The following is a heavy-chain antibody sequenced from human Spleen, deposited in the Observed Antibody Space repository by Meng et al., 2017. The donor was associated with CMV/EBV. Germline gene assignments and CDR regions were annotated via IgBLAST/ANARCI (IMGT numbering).Heavy chain of an antibody. D-gene: IGHD6-13*01. CDR2: INSDGSST. J-gene: IGHJ5*02. CDR3: ARDRTRSSSWYSSGWFDP. V-gene: IGHV3-74*01. CDR1: FSSYW. Sequence: FSSYWMHWVRQAPGEGLVWVSRINSDGSSTSYADSVKGRFTISRDNAKNTLYLQMNSLGAEDTAVYYCARDRTRSSSWYSSGWFDPWGQGTLVTVSS.